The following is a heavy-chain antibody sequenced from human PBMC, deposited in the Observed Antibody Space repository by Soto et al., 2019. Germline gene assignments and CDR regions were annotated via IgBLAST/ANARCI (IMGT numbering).Heavy chain of an antibody. CDR1: GGTFSSYA. CDR3: ARDQLVNRHYYYGMDV. CDR2: IIPIFGTA. J-gene: IGHJ6*02. Sequence: ASVKVSCKASGGTFSSYAISWVRQAPGQGLEWMGGIIPIFGTANYAQKFQGRVTITADESTSTAYMELSSLRSEDTAVYYCARDQLVNRHYYYGMDVWGQGTTVTVSS. V-gene: IGHV1-69*13. D-gene: IGHD2-2*01.